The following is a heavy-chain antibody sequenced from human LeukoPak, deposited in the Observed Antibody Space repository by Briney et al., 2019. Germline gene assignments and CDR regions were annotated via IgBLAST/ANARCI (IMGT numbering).Heavy chain of an antibody. J-gene: IGHJ3*02. CDR2: FSYSGST. Sequence: PSETLSLTCTVSGGSISDYYWNWIRQPPGKGLEWIGYFSYSGSTNYNPSLKSRVTISVATSKNQFSLKLSSVTAADTAVYYCARGVRGVIITGAFDIWGQGTMVTVSS. V-gene: IGHV4-59*12. CDR3: ARGVRGVIITGAFDI. CDR1: GGSISDYY. D-gene: IGHD3-10*01.